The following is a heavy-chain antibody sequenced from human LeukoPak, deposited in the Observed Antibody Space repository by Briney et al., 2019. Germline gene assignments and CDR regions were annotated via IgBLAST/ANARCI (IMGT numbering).Heavy chain of an antibody. J-gene: IGHJ4*02. CDR3: ARDWGPEDYGDYAGSFDY. D-gene: IGHD4-17*01. V-gene: IGHV1-18*01. CDR1: GYTFTSYG. CDR2: ISAYNGNT. Sequence: ASVKVSCTASGYTFTSYGISWVRQAPGQGLEWMGWISAYNGNTNYAQKLQGRVTMTTDTSTSTAYMELRSLRSDDTAVYYCARDWGPEDYGDYAGSFDYWGQGTLVTVSS.